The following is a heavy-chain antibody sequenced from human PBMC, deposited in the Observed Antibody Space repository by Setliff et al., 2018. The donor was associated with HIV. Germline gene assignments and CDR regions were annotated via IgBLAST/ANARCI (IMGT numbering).Heavy chain of an antibody. J-gene: IGHJ3*02. CDR3: AKMHTAMDPDTFDI. CDR1: GFTFISYG. V-gene: IGHV3-30*02. D-gene: IGHD5-18*01. CDR2: IRYDGSYR. Sequence: PGGSLRLSCAVSGFTFISYGMYWVRQAPGKGLEWVAFIRYDGSYRYCVDSVKGRFTISRDNSKNTMFLQMNSLRVEDTAIYYCAKMHTAMDPDTFDIWGQGTMVTVSS.